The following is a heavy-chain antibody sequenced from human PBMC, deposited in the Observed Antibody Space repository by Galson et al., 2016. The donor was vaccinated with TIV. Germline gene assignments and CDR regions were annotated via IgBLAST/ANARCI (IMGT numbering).Heavy chain of an antibody. V-gene: IGHV3-9*01. J-gene: IGHJ5*02. D-gene: IGHD3-10*01. CDR1: GFTFDDYA. CDR2: ISWNSAYM. CDR3: ATAPSGSYYNGWFDP. Sequence: SLRLSCAASGFTFDDYAMHWVRQAPGKGLEWVAGISWNSAYMAYADSVKGRFTLSRDSARSSLYLEMNSLRAEDTAVYYCATAPSGSYYNGWFDPWGQGTLVTASS.